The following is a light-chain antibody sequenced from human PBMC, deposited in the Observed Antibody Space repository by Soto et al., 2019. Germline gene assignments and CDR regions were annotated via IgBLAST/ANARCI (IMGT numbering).Light chain of an antibody. Sequence: QSALTQPASVSGSPGQSITISCTGTSSDVGYYNYVSWYQQHPGKVPKLMIYEVSNRPSGVSNRFSASKSGNTASLTISGLQAGDEADYYCISYTGSSTSYVFGTGTKLTVL. CDR2: EVS. V-gene: IGLV2-14*01. CDR1: SSDVGYYNY. J-gene: IGLJ1*01. CDR3: ISYTGSSTSYV.